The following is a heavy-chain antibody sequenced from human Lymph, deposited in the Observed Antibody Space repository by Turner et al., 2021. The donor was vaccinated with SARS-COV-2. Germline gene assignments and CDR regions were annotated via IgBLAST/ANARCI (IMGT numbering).Heavy chain of an antibody. CDR1: GFNFSSYA. D-gene: IGHD3-3*01. CDR2: ISYDGSNK. CDR3: ARDDREFWSGYYTHYYYYGMDV. J-gene: IGHJ6*02. V-gene: IGHV3-30*04. Sequence: QVQLVESGGGVVQPGRSLRLSCAASGFNFSSYAMHWVRQAPGKGLEWVAVISYDGSNKNYADSVKGRFTISRDNSKNTLYLQMNSLRAEDTAVYYCARDDREFWSGYYTHYYYYGMDVWGQGTTVTVSS.